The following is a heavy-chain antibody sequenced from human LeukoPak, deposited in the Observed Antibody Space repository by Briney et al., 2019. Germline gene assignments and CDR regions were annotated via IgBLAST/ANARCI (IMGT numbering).Heavy chain of an antibody. J-gene: IGHJ3*02. Sequence: SETLSLTCTVSGGSIKGSSHYRGWIRLPPGMGLGWIGNVYYTGSTYYNPALESRVTISVDTSKNQFSLKLTSVTAADTAIYYCARDSPIWFGDFLSSDAFDIWGQGTVVTVSS. CDR2: VYYTGST. CDR1: GGSIKGSSHY. CDR3: ARDSPIWFGDFLSSDAFDI. V-gene: IGHV4-39*07. D-gene: IGHD3-10*01.